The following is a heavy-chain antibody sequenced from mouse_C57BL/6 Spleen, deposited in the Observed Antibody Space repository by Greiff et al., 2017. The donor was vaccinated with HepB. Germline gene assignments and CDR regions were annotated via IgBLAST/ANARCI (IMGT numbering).Heavy chain of an antibody. V-gene: IGHV1-54*01. CDR2: INPGSGGT. CDR3: ARYRDYDAYAMDY. Sequence: QVQLQQSGAELVRPGTSVKVSCKASGYAFTHYLIEWVKQRPGQGLEWIGVINPGSGGTNYNEKFKGKATLTADKSSSTAYMQLSSLTSEDSAVYFCARYRDYDAYAMDYWGQGTSVTVSS. J-gene: IGHJ4*01. D-gene: IGHD2-4*01. CDR1: GYAFTHYL.